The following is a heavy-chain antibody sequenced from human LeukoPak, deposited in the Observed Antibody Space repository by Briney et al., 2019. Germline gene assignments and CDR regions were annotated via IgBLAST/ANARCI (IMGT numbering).Heavy chain of an antibody. D-gene: IGHD3-3*01. J-gene: IGHJ5*02. CDR3: ATGWSGYYWTT. CDR1: GDSISTSNSY. Sequence: PSETLSLTCTVSGDSISTSNSYWGWIRQPPGKGLEWIGSIYYSGNTYYNTSLKSRITISVDTSKNQFSLKLNSVTAADTAVYYCATGWSGYYWTTWGQGTLAAVPS. CDR2: IYYSGNT. V-gene: IGHV4-39*07.